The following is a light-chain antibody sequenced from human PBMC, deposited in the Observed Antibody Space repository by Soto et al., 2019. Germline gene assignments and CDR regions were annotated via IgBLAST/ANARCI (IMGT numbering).Light chain of an antibody. Sequence: IVLTPSPATLSLSPVERATLSCRAGQSISTYLAWYQQKSGQAPRLLIYDASNRATGTPARFSGSGSGTDFTLTISSLEPEDSAVYYCQQRSNWPPWTFGQGTKVDIK. CDR3: QQRSNWPPWT. CDR2: DAS. V-gene: IGKV3-11*01. CDR1: QSISTY. J-gene: IGKJ1*01.